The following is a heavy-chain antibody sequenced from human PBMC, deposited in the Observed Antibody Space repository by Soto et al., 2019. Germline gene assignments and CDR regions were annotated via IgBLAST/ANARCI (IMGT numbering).Heavy chain of an antibody. D-gene: IGHD3-16*02. V-gene: IGHV1-3*01. Sequence: ASVKVSCKASGYTFTSYAMHWVRQPPGQRLEWMGWINAGNGNTKYSQKFQGRVTITRDTSASTAYMELSSLRSEDTAVYYCAREKTYDYIWGSYRDHGAFDIWGQGTMVTVSS. CDR3: AREKTYDYIWGSYRDHGAFDI. CDR1: GYTFTSYA. CDR2: INAGNGNT. J-gene: IGHJ3*02.